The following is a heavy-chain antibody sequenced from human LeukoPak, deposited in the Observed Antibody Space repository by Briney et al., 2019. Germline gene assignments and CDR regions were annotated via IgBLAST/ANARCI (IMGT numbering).Heavy chain of an antibody. CDR2: MYYRGST. CDR3: ATTTIRLGY. J-gene: IGHJ4*02. V-gene: IGHV4-39*07. D-gene: IGHD1-26*01. Sequence: PSETLSLTCSVSGDSIRSRSYYWGWIRQPPGKGLEWIGSMYYRGSTYHNPSLKSRVTISVDTSKNQFSLKLSSVTAADTAVYYCATTTIRLGYWGQGTLVTVSS. CDR1: GDSIRSRSYY.